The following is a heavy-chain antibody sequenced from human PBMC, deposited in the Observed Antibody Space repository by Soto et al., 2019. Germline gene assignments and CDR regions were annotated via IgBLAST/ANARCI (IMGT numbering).Heavy chain of an antibody. Sequence: QVQLQQWGAGLLKPSETLSLTCAVYGGSFSGYYWSWIRQPPGKGLEWIGEINHSGSTNYNPSLKSRVTISVDTSKNQVSLKLSSVTAADTAVYYCAREGLAALDYWGQGTLVTVSS. J-gene: IGHJ4*02. CDR1: GGSFSGYY. V-gene: IGHV4-34*01. CDR3: AREGLAALDY. D-gene: IGHD6-6*01. CDR2: INHSGST.